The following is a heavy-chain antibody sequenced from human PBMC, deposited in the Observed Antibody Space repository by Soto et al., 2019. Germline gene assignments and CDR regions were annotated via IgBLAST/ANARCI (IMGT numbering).Heavy chain of an antibody. D-gene: IGHD2-2*01. J-gene: IGHJ6*02. CDR2: INPQTGGT. CDR3: ARERYQVISDGMDV. Sequence: ASVKVSCKASGYTFTGYYIHWVREAPGQGLEWMGWINPQTGGTSYAQKFQGRVTLSRDTSINTAYLELSRLTFDDAAVYFCARERYQVISDGMDVWGQGTTITVSS. V-gene: IGHV1-2*02. CDR1: GYTFTGYY.